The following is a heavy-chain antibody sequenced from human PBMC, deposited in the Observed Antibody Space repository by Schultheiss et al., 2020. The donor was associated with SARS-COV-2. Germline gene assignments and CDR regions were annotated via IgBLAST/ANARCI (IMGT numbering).Heavy chain of an antibody. D-gene: IGHD3-10*01. Sequence: SQTLSLTCAVYGGSFSGYYWSWIRQPPGKGLEWIGYIYYSGSTYYNPSLKSRVTISVDTSKNQFSLKLSSVTAADTAVYYCARGRYYYGSGSWGQGTLVTVSS. CDR1: GGSFSGYY. V-gene: IGHV4-59*12. J-gene: IGHJ4*02. CDR3: ARGRYYYGSGS. CDR2: IYYSGST.